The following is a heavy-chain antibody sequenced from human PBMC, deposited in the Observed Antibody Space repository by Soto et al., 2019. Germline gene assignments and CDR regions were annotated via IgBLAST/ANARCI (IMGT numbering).Heavy chain of an antibody. CDR2: IYYRGGA. V-gene: IGHV4-31*03. Sequence: QVQLQESGPGLVNVSQTLSLTCTVSGGSISGSGYQWGWIRHHPGKALEWIGNIYYRGGAYYNPSLKSRVIMSVDTSQNQFSLKLNSVTAADTAVYYCARWTVMTYGQFDSWGQGTLVTVSA. J-gene: IGHJ4*02. D-gene: IGHD2-21*01. CDR1: GGSISGSGYQ. CDR3: ARWTVMTYGQFDS.